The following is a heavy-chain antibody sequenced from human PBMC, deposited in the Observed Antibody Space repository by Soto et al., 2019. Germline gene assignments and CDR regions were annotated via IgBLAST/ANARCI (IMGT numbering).Heavy chain of an antibody. D-gene: IGHD3-9*01. CDR3: AGPQLTRLLTGPFDY. J-gene: IGHJ4*02. CDR2: ISSSSSYI. Sequence: GGSLRLSCAASGFTFSSYSMNWVRQAPGKGLEWASSISSSSSYIYYADSVKGRFTISRDNAKNSLYLQMNSLRAEDTAVYYCAGPQLTRLLTGPFDYWGQGTLVTVSS. V-gene: IGHV3-21*01. CDR1: GFTFSSYS.